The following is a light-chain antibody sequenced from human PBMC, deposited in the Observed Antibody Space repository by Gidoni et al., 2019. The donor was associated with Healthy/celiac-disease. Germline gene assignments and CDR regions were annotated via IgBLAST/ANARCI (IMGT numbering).Light chain of an antibody. V-gene: IGKV1-33*01. J-gene: IGKJ4*01. CDR3: QQYDNLPLT. Sequence: IQITPSPSSLSASVGDRVTITFQASQDLSNYLNWYQQKPGKAPKLLIYDASNLETGVPSRFSGSGSGTDFTFTISSLQPEDIATYYCQQYDNLPLTFGGGTKVEIK. CDR1: QDLSNY. CDR2: DAS.